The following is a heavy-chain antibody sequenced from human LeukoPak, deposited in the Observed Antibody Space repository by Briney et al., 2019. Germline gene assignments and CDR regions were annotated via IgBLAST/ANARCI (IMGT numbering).Heavy chain of an antibody. J-gene: IGHJ4*02. Sequence: GASVKVSCKASGYTFTSYGISWVRQAPGQGLEWMGWISAYNGNTNYARKLQGRVTMTTDTSTSTAYMELSSLRSEDTAVYYCARDNDSRDPPHFDYWGQGTLVTVSS. V-gene: IGHV1-18*01. CDR2: ISAYNGNT. CDR3: ARDNDSRDPPHFDY. CDR1: GYTFTSYG. D-gene: IGHD3-16*01.